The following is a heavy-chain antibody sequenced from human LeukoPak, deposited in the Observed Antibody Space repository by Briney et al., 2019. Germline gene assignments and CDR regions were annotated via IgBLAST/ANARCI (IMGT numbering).Heavy chain of an antibody. D-gene: IGHD3-9*01. CDR1: GFTFSSYA. CDR2: ISGRGGDT. Sequence: SGGSLRLSCAASGFTFSSYAMSWVRQAPGKGLEWVSAISGRGGDTFYADSVKGRFTFSRDNSKNTMFLQMNSLRAKDTALYYCAKEARDILTHYYWGSQFDYWGQGTLVIVSS. J-gene: IGHJ4*02. CDR3: AKEARDILTHYYWGSQFDY. V-gene: IGHV3-23*01.